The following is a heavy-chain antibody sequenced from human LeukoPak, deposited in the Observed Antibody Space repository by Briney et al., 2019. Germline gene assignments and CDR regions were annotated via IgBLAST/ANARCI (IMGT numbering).Heavy chain of an antibody. D-gene: IGHD1-26*01. J-gene: IGHJ4*02. CDR2: INHSGST. Sequence: SETLSLTCAVYGGSFSGYYWSWIRQPPGKGLEWIGEINHSGSTNYNPSLKSRVTISVDTSKNQFSLKLSSVTAADTAVYYCATTGWELIDYWGQGTLVTVSS. CDR1: GGSFSGYY. V-gene: IGHV4-34*01. CDR3: ATTGWELIDY.